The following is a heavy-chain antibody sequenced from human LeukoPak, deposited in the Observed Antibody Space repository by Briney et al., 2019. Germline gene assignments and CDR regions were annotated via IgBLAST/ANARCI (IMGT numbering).Heavy chain of an antibody. CDR2: ISYDGSNK. CDR3: AKDKSVGYSYGGFDY. J-gene: IGHJ4*02. V-gene: IGHV3-30*18. Sequence: GGSLRLSCAASGFTFISYGMHWVRQAPGKGLEWVAVISYDGSNKYHADSVEPRFTIARENSKDTLYLQMNSLRAEDTAVYYCAKDKSVGYSYGGFDYWGEGTLVTVSS. D-gene: IGHD5-18*01. CDR1: GFTFISYG.